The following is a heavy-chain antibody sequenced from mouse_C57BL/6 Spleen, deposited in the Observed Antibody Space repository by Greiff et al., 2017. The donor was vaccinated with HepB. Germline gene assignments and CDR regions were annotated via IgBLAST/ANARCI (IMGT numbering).Heavy chain of an antibody. Sequence: QVQLQQSGAELVKPGASVKISCKASGYAFSSYWMNWVKQRPGKGLEWIGQIYPGDGDTNYNGKFKGKATLTADKSSSTAYMQLSSLTYEDSAVYYCATYGYDYAMDYWGQGTSVTVSS. CDR1: GYAFSSYW. D-gene: IGHD2-2*01. J-gene: IGHJ4*01. CDR3: ATYGYDYAMDY. V-gene: IGHV1-80*01. CDR2: IYPGDGDT.